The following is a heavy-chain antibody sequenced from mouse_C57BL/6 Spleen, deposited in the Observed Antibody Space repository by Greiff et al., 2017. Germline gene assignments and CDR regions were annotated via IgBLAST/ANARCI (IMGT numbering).Heavy chain of an antibody. J-gene: IGHJ1*03. CDR1: GYTFTSYW. D-gene: IGHD1-3*01. V-gene: IGHV1-55*01. CDR2: IYPGSGST. Sequence: QVQLQQSGAELVKPGASVKMSCKASGYTFTSYWITWVKQRPGHGLEWIGDIYPGSGSTNYNEKFKSKATMTVDTSSSTAYMQLSSLTSEDSAVYYCESKALDWYLDVWGTGTTVTVSS. CDR3: ESKALDWYLDV.